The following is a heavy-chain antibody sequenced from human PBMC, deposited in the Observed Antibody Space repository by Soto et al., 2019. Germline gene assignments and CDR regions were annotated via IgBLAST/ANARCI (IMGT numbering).Heavy chain of an antibody. Sequence: SETLSLTCPVSGGSISPYYWSWIRQPPGKGLEWIGYVYYSGNTNYNPSLESRVTISVDTSRNRFSLNLTSATAADTAVYYFARKGAAASYAHYYMDVWGRGTAVTVSS. CDR3: ARKGAAASYAHYYMDV. CDR1: GGSISPYY. V-gene: IGHV4-59*01. D-gene: IGHD6-13*01. J-gene: IGHJ6*03. CDR2: VYYSGNT.